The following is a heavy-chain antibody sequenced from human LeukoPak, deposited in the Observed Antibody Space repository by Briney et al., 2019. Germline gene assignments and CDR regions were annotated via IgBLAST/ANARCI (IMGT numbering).Heavy chain of an antibody. D-gene: IGHD3-9*01. Sequence: GASVKVSCKASGYTFTSYAMHWVRQAPGQRLEWMGWINPGNGNTKYSQKFQGRVTITRDTSASTAYMELSSLRSEDTAVYYCARAGYYDILTGYYARDAFDIWGQGTMVTVSS. CDR2: INPGNGNT. CDR1: GYTFTSYA. J-gene: IGHJ3*02. V-gene: IGHV1-3*01. CDR3: ARAGYYDILTGYYARDAFDI.